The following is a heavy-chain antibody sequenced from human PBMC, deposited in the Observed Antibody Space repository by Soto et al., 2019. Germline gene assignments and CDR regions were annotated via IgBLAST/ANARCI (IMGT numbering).Heavy chain of an antibody. CDR3: ARGWYYYYGMDV. J-gene: IGHJ6*02. V-gene: IGHV4-39*01. Sequence: PSETLSLTCTVSGGSISSSSYYWGWIRQPPGKGLEWIGSIYYSGSTYYNPSLKSRVTISVDTSKNQFSLKLSSVTAADTAVYYCARGWYYYYGMDVWGQGTRVTVSS. CDR1: GGSISSSSYY. D-gene: IGHD6-19*01. CDR2: IYYSGST.